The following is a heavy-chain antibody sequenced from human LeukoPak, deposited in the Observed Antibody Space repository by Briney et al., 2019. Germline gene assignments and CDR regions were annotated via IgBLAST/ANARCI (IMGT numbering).Heavy chain of an antibody. J-gene: IGHJ4*02. CDR3: VGGDFHY. CDR1: AFTFNTYP. CDR2: ISEDGRNG. V-gene: IGHV3-30*03. D-gene: IGHD3-16*01. Sequence: GGFLRLSCAASAFTFNTYPMHWVRQAPGKGLEWVAVISEDGRNGYYLDSVKGRFTISRENSKKMLYLQMNSLRVDDTAVYYCVGGDFHYWGQGTLVTVSS.